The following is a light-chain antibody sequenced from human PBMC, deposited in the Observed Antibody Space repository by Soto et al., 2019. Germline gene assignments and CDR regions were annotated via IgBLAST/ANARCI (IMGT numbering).Light chain of an antibody. CDR3: QQRSNWPPGVT. J-gene: IGKJ5*01. CDR2: DAS. V-gene: IGKV3-11*01. CDR1: KSVGTN. Sequence: SVMTQSPDTLCVSPGERATLSCRARKSVGTNLAWYQQKPGQAPRLLIYDASNRATGIPATFSGSGSGTDFTLTISRLEPEDFAVYYCQQRSNWPPGVTFGQGTRREIK.